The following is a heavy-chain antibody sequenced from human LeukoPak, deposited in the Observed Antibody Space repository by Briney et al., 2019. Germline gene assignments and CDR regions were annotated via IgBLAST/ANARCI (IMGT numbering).Heavy chain of an antibody. V-gene: IGHV4-59*01. J-gene: IGHJ5*02. D-gene: IGHD6-19*01. CDR2: IYYSGNP. Sequence: SETLSLTCTVSGDPISGYYGSWIRQAPGKGLEGIGYIYYSGNPDYNPPLRSRVTIAVDTSKNQFSLHLSSVTAADTAVYYCARTHSGYSSGYWFDPWGQGTQVTVSS. CDR1: GDPISGYY. CDR3: ARTHSGYSSGYWFDP.